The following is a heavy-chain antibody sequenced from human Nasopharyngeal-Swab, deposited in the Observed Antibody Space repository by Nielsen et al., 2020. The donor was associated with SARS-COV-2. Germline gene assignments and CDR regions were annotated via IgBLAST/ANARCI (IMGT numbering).Heavy chain of an antibody. Sequence: WIRQPPGKGLEWVAVISYDGSNKYYADSVKGRFTISRDNSKNTLYLQMNSPRAEDTAVYYCARDGIAAAGTQDYYYMDVWGKGTTVTVSS. V-gene: IGHV3-33*05. J-gene: IGHJ6*03. CDR3: ARDGIAAAGTQDYYYMDV. D-gene: IGHD6-13*01. CDR2: ISYDGSNK.